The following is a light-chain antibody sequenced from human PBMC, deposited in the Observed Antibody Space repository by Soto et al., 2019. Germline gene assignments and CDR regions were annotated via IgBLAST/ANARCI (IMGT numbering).Light chain of an antibody. V-gene: IGLV2-8*01. Sequence: QSALTQPASVSESPGQSITISCTGTSSDVGGYNYVSWFQQHPGKAPKLMIYEVAKRPSGVPDRFSGSKSGNTASLTVSGLQAEDEADYYCSSHADSYNWVFGGGTKLTVL. J-gene: IGLJ3*02. CDR2: EVA. CDR3: SSHADSYNWV. CDR1: SSDVGGYNY.